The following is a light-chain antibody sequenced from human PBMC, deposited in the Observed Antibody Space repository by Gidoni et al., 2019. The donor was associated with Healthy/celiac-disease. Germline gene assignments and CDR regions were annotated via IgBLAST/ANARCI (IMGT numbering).Light chain of an antibody. J-gene: IGLJ1*01. CDR3: QAWDSSSNYV. V-gene: IGLV3-1*01. CDR1: KLGDKY. Sequence: YELTQPPSVSVSPGQTASITCSGDKLGDKYACWYQQKPGQSPVLVIYQDSKRPSGIPERFSGSNSGNTATLTISGTQAMDEADYYCQAWDSSSNYVFGTGTKVTVL. CDR2: QDS.